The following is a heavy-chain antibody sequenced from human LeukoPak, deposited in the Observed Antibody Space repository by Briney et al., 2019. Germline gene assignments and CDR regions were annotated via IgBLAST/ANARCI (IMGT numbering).Heavy chain of an antibody. CDR1: GFTFSSYW. D-gene: IGHD6-13*01. J-gene: IGHJ4*02. V-gene: IGHV3-7*01. CDR3: TTLIKGGIAAAGPDY. CDR2: IKQDGSEK. Sequence: GGSLRLSCAASGFTFSSYWMSWVRQAPGKGLEWVANIKQDGSEKYYVDSVKGRFTISRDNAKNSLYLQMNSLRAEDTAVYYCTTLIKGGIAAAGPDYWGQGTLVTVSS.